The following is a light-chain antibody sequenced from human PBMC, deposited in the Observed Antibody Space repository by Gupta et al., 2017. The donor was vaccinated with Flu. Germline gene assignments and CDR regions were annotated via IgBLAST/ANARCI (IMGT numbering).Light chain of an antibody. Sequence: SITISCTGTRGDIGDYKYVSWYQQYPGKAPQLIMDEVTNRPSRVSSRFSGSKSGNTASLTISGLQAEDEAEYCCRSYATTDTRVFGSGATVT. CDR3: RSYATTDTRV. J-gene: IGLJ1*01. V-gene: IGLV2-14*01. CDR1: RGDIGDYKY. CDR2: EVT.